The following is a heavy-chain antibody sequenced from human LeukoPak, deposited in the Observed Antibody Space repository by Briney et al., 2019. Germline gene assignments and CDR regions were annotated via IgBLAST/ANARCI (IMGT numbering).Heavy chain of an antibody. V-gene: IGHV4-59*01. Sequence: SETLSLTCTVSGGSISSYYWSWIRQPPGKGLEWIGYIYYSGSTNYNPSLKSRVTISVDTSKNQFSLKLSSVTAADTAVYYCASSSVLRYFDWVPMPFDYWGQGTLVTVSS. D-gene: IGHD3-9*01. J-gene: IGHJ4*02. CDR1: GGSISSYY. CDR2: IYYSGST. CDR3: ASSSVLRYFDWVPMPFDY.